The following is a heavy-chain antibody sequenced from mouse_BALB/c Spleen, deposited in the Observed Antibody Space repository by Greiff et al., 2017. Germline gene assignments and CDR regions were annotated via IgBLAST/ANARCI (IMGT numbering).Heavy chain of an antibody. CDR2: ISSCGGST. V-gene: IGHV5-12-1*01. CDR1: GFAFSSYD. J-gene: IGHJ3*01. D-gene: IGHD2-4*01. Sequence: EVHLVESGGGLVKPGGSLNLSCAASGFAFSSYDMSWVRRTPEKRLEWVAYISSCGGSTYYPDTVKGRFTISRDNAKNTLYLKMSSLKSEDTAMYYCARRGSTMIPTEFAYWGQGTLVTVSA. CDR3: ARRGSTMIPTEFAY.